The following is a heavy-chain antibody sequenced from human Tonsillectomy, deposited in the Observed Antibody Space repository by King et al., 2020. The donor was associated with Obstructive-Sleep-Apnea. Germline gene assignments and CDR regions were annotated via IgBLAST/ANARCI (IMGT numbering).Heavy chain of an antibody. CDR1: GGSISRSGFY. CDR2: IFDSGST. D-gene: IGHD3-10*01. V-gene: IGHV4-31*03. J-gene: IGHJ4*02. CDR3: ARYVGSASYNFFDY. Sequence: QLQESGPGLVKPSQTLSLTCTVSGGSISRSGFYWSWIRQHPGEGLEWIGDIFDSGSTYYNPSVKSRVEISVDTSKNQFSLRLSSVTAADTAVYYCARYVGSASYNFFDYWGQGTLLTVS.